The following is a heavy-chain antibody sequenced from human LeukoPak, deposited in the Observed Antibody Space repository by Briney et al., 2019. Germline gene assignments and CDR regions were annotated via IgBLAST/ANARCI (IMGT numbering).Heavy chain of an antibody. CDR1: GGSISSSSYY. Sequence: PSETLSLTCTVSGGSISSSSYYWGWIRQPPGKGLEWIGSIYYSGSTYYNPSLKSRVTISVDTSKNQFSLKLGSVTAADTAVYYCANIVGATPFDYWGQGTLVTVSS. CDR2: IYYSGST. D-gene: IGHD1-26*01. V-gene: IGHV4-39*07. J-gene: IGHJ4*02. CDR3: ANIVGATPFDY.